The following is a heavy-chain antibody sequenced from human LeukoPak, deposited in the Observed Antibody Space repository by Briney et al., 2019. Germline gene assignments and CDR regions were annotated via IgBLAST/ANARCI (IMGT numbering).Heavy chain of an antibody. V-gene: IGHV3-30*04. CDR2: ISYDGSNK. Sequence: GGSLRLSCAASGFTFSSYAMHWVRQAPGKGLEWVAVISYDGSNKYYADSVKGRFTISRDNSKNTLYLQMNSLRAEDTAVYYCAKDQGGSSSWFYYYYYMDVWGKGTTVTISS. CDR1: GFTFSSYA. D-gene: IGHD6-13*01. J-gene: IGHJ6*03. CDR3: AKDQGGSSSWFYYYYYMDV.